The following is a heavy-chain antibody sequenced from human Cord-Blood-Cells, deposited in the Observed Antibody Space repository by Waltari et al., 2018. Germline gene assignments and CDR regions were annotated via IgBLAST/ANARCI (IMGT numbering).Heavy chain of an antibody. CDR2: IIPIFGTA. D-gene: IGHD3-3*01. V-gene: IGHV1-69*12. J-gene: IGHJ4*02. CDR1: GGPFSSYS. Sequence: QVQLVQSGAEVKTPGSSVKVSCKASGGPFSSYSIRWVRQAPGQGLEWMGGIIPIFGTANYAQKFQGRVTITADESTSTAYMELSSLRSEDTAVYYCAREIFGDGYNDYWGQGTLVTVSS. CDR3: AREIFGDGYNDY.